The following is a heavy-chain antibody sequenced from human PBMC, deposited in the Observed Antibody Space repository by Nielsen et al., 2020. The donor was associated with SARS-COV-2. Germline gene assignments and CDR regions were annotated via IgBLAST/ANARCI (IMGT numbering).Heavy chain of an antibody. D-gene: IGHD6-13*01. V-gene: IGHV3-30-3*01. Sequence: GGSLRLSCAASGFTFSSYAMHWVRQAPGKGLEWVAVISYDGSNKYYADSVKGRFTISRDNSKNTLYLQMNSLRAEDTAVYYCARSPGSRAAAGHWGRGTLVTVSS. CDR2: ISYDGSNK. CDR1: GFTFSSYA. J-gene: IGHJ2*01. CDR3: ARSPGSRAAAGH.